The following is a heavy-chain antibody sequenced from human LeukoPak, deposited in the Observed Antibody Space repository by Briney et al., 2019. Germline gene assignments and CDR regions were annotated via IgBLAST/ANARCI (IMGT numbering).Heavy chain of an antibody. V-gene: IGHV3-66*04. CDR3: ARLSGSYAFDY. Sequence: GGSLRLSSAASGFTVSSNYMTWVRQAPGKGLEWVSLIYSGGGTYYADSVKGRFTISRDNSKNTLYLQLNSLRAEDTAVYYCARLSGSYAFDYWGQGTLVTVSS. D-gene: IGHD3-16*01. CDR1: GFTVSSNY. J-gene: IGHJ4*02. CDR2: IYSGGGT.